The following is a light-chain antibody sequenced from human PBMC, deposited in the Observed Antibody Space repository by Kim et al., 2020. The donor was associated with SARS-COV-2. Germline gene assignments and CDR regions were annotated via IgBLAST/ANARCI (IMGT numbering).Light chain of an antibody. CDR1: SSDVGGYNY. Sequence: QSALTQPASVSGSPGQSITISCTGTSSDVGGYNYVSWYQQHPGKAPKLMIYDVSNRPSGVSNRFSGSKSGNTASLTISGLQAEDEADYYCSSYTSSSIYVGFGGGTQLTVL. CDR3: SSYTSSSIYVG. J-gene: IGLJ2*01. V-gene: IGLV2-14*03. CDR2: DVS.